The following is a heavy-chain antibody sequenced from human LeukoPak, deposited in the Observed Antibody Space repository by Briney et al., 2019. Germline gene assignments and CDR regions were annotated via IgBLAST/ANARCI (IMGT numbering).Heavy chain of an antibody. J-gene: IGHJ5*02. CDR1: GYTFTSYY. D-gene: IGHD3-3*01. CDR3: ARVGNFGVVINRWFDP. V-gene: IGHV1-46*01. Sequence: GASVKVSYKASGYTFTSYYMHWVRQAPGQGLEWMGIINPSGGSTSYAQKFQGRVTMTTDTSTSTAYMELRSLRSDDTAVYYCARVGNFGVVINRWFDPWGQGTLVTVSS. CDR2: INPSGGST.